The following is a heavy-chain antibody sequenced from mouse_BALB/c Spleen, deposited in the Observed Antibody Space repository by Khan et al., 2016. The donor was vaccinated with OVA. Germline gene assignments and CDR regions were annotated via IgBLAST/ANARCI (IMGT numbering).Heavy chain of an antibody. J-gene: IGHJ2*01. V-gene: IGHV1-7*01. CDR1: GYTFVNYW. D-gene: IGHD1-1*01. CDR2: INPSIGYT. Sequence: VQLQESGAELAKPGASVKMSCKASGYTFVNYWIFWVRQRPGQGLEWIGYINPSIGYTENNQNFKDKATLTADKSSSTAYMQLNSLTSEDSAVLCCARRGLREEFDYWGQGTILTVSS. CDR3: ARRGLREEFDY.